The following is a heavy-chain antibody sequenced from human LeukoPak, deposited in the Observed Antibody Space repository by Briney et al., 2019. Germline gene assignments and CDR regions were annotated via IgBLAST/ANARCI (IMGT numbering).Heavy chain of an antibody. CDR2: IRYDGSNK. CDR3: AKDPVPYAPLWSGQYWFDP. Sequence: GGSLRLSCAASGFTFSSYGMHWVRQAPGKGLEWVAFIRYDGSNKYYADSVKGRFTISRDNSKNTLYLQMNSLRAEDTAVYYCAKDPVPYAPLWSGQYWFDPWGQGTLVTVSS. J-gene: IGHJ5*02. V-gene: IGHV3-30*02. D-gene: IGHD3-3*01. CDR1: GFTFSSYG.